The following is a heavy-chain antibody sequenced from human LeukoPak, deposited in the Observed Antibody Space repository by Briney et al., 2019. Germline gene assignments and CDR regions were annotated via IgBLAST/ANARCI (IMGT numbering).Heavy chain of an antibody. Sequence: ASVKVSCKASGYTFTSYGISWVRQAPGQGLEWMGWISAYNGNTNYAQKLQGRVTMTTDTSTSTAYMELRSLRSDDTAVYCCARDLALRHYYYYGMDVWGQGTTVTVSS. V-gene: IGHV1-18*01. CDR1: GYTFTSYG. CDR2: ISAYNGNT. J-gene: IGHJ6*02. D-gene: IGHD5/OR15-5a*01. CDR3: ARDLALRHYYYYGMDV.